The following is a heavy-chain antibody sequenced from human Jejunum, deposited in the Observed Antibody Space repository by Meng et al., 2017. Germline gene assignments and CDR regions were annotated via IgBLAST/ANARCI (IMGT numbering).Heavy chain of an antibody. CDR2: ISGDGSST. J-gene: IGHJ4*02. CDR3: VRATSWNYITFDS. Sequence: EVQLVESGAGLVQPGWSLRLSCAPSGFTFSSYWMHWVRQALGKGLVWVSRISGDGSSTTYADSVKGRFTISRDNAKNTLYLEMNSLRAEDTAVYYCVRATSWNYITFDSWGQGTLVTVSS. D-gene: IGHD1-7*01. CDR1: GFTFSSYW. V-gene: IGHV3-74*01.